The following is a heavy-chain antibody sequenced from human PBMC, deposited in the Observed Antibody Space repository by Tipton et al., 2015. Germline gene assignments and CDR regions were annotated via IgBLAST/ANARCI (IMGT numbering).Heavy chain of an antibody. J-gene: IGHJ5*02. CDR3: ARVDVTLRFSDWWPNRLGP. D-gene: IGHD3-3*01. CDR1: NYTFYDYG. Sequence: QVQLVQSGAEVKKPGASVRISCKTSNYTFYDYGITWVRQAPGQGPEWVGWVSGYNGHIHYTQKFQGRVTVTRELSTSTSYMELRGLTSDDTAMYYCARVDVTLRFSDWWPNRLGPWGQGTQVTVSS. V-gene: IGHV1-18*01. CDR2: VSGYNGHI.